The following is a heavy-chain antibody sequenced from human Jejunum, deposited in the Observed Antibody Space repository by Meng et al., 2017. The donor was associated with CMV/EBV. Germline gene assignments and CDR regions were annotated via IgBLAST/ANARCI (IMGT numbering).Heavy chain of an antibody. D-gene: IGHD2-8*02. CDR3: ARDPGGSSPVFDY. V-gene: IGHV1-2*02. J-gene: IGHJ4*01. CDR2: ISPNTGAT. Sequence: QVQVVQAGAGVKNPGASVKVSCRASGYSFPDYYIHWVRQAPEQGLEWMGWISPNTGATNFAQNFQGRVTMTRDTSVSATYMELSSLTSDDTAVYFCARDPGGSSPVFDYWGQGTLVTVSS. CDR1: GYSFPDYY.